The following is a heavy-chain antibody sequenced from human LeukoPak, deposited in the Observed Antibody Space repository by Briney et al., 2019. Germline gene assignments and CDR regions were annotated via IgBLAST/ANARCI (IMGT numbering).Heavy chain of an antibody. V-gene: IGHV3-48*03. CDR1: GFTVSNYE. J-gene: IGHJ4*02. CDR3: VRGGIFGLESYFDC. D-gene: IGHD2/OR15-2a*01. Sequence: GGSLRLSCAASGFTVSNYEMHWVRQAPGKGLEWISYLDRGSSNIYYADSVRGRFTISSDNAKESVHLQMNSLRGDDTAVYYCVRGGIFGLESYFDCWGQGALVTVS. CDR2: LDRGSSNI.